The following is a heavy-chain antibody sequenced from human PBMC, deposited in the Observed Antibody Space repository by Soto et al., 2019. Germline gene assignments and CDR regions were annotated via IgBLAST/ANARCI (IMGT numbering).Heavy chain of an antibody. D-gene: IGHD3-22*01. CDR2: ISGSNTYT. CDR3: ARSMKAGKNFDY. CDR1: GFTFSDHY. V-gene: IGHV3-11*03. J-gene: IGHJ4*02. Sequence: GSLRLSCEASGFTFSDHYMSWIRQAPGKGLEWLSYISGSNTYTDYAGSVKGRFTISRDNAQNSLHLQMNSLRADDTAVYYCARSMKAGKNFDYWGQGTLVTVSS.